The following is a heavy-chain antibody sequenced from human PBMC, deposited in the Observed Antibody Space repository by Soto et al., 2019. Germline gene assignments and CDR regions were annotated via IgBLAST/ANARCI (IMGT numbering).Heavy chain of an antibody. CDR1: GYSISSGYY. CDR2: IYHSGST. Sequence: SETLSLTCAVSGYSISSGYYWGWIRQPPGKGLEWIGSIYHSGSTYYNPSLKSRVTISVDTSKNQFSLKLSSVTAADTAVYYCAREVAAAGLTHDPWGQGTLVTVSS. V-gene: IGHV4-38-2*02. D-gene: IGHD6-13*01. CDR3: AREVAAAGLTHDP. J-gene: IGHJ5*02.